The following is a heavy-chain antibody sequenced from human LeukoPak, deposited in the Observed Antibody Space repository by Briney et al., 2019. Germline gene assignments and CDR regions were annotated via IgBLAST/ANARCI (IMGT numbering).Heavy chain of an antibody. D-gene: IGHD6-13*01. Sequence: ASVKVSCKTSGYTLTSYYMHWVRQAPGQGLEWMGVINPSGGSTNYAQKFQGRVAMTSDTSKRTVYMELSSLRSEDTAVYYCARDWNWRTYNSSWPDYWGQGTLVSVSS. CDR1: GYTLTSYY. CDR2: INPSGGST. J-gene: IGHJ4*02. CDR3: ARDWNWRTYNSSWPDY. V-gene: IGHV1-46*01.